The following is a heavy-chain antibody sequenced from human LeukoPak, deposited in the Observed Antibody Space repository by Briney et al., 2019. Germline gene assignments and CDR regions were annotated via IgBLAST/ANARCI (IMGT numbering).Heavy chain of an antibody. J-gene: IGHJ4*02. CDR1: GGSISSYY. CDR3: ARAFYYDSSGYYYPKHGLNFDY. V-gene: IGHV4-59*01. D-gene: IGHD3-22*01. Sequence: PAETLSLTCTVSGGSISSYYWSWIRQPPGKGLEWIGYIYYSGSTKYNPSLKSRVTISVDASKNKLSLKLSSVTAADTSVYYCARAFYYDSSGYYYPKHGLNFDYWGQGTLVTVSS. CDR2: IYYSGST.